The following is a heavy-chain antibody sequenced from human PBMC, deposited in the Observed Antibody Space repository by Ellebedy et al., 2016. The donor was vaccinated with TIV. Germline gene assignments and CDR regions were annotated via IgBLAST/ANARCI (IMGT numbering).Heavy chain of an antibody. V-gene: IGHV3-23*01. J-gene: IGHJ4*02. CDR1: GFTFSIYA. CDR3: ARDASNRGDLDY. Sequence: PGGSLRLSCAASGFTFSIYAMSWVRQAPGKGLEWVSLISGSGDSTYYADSVRGRFTLSRDNAKNSMYLQLSSLKAEDTAVYYCARDASNRGDLDYWGQGTLVTVSS. D-gene: IGHD3-16*01. CDR2: ISGSGDST.